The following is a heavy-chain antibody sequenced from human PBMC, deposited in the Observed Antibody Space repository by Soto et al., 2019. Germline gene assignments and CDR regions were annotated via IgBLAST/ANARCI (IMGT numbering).Heavy chain of an antibody. Sequence: GGSLRLSCAASGFTFSSYAMHWVRQAPGKGLEWVAVISYDGSNKYYADSVKGRFTISRDNSKNTLYLQMNSLRAEDTAVYYCARARGYSSSWADYYYYYGMDVWGQGTTVTVS. D-gene: IGHD6-13*01. V-gene: IGHV3-30-3*01. CDR1: GFTFSSYA. CDR2: ISYDGSNK. CDR3: ARARGYSSSWADYYYYYGMDV. J-gene: IGHJ6*02.